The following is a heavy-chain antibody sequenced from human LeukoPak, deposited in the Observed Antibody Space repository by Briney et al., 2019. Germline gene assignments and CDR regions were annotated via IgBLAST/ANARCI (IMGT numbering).Heavy chain of an antibody. D-gene: IGHD6-13*01. CDR2: IYHSGST. V-gene: IGHV4-39*07. J-gene: IGHJ4*02. CDR3: AREGLGWYSSSWYTGTNFDY. CDR1: SDSISSSSYY. Sequence: SETLSLTCTVSSDSISSSSYYWGWIRQPPGKGLEWIGSIYHSGSTYYNPSLKSRVTISVDTSKNQFSLKLSSVTAADTAVYYCAREGLGWYSSSWYTGTNFDYWGQGTLVTVSS.